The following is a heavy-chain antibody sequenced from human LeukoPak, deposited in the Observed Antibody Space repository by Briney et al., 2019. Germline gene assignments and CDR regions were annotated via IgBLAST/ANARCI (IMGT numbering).Heavy chain of an antibody. J-gene: IGHJ4*02. V-gene: IGHV3-21*01. CDR2: ISSSSSYI. D-gene: IGHD6-13*01. CDR1: GFSFSNHW. CDR3: ARVSRIAAASDY. Sequence: GGSLRLSCADSGFSFSNHWMTWVRQAPGKGLEWVSSISSSSSYIYYADSVKGRFTISRDNAKNSLYLQMNSLRAEDTAVYYCARVSRIAAASDYWGQGTLVTVSS.